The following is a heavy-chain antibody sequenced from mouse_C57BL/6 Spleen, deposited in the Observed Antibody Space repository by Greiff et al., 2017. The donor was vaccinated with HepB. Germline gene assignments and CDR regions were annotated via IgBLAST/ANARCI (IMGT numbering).Heavy chain of an antibody. CDR3: ATYGSSPSYWYFDV. Sequence: QVQLKQPGAELVKPGASVKLSCKASGYTFTSYWMQWVKQRPGQGLEWIGEIDPSDSYTNYNQKFKGKATLTVDTSSSTAYMQLSSLTSEDSAVYYCATYGSSPSYWYFDVWGTGTTVTVSS. D-gene: IGHD1-1*01. V-gene: IGHV1-50*01. CDR2: IDPSDSYT. CDR1: GYTFTSYW. J-gene: IGHJ1*03.